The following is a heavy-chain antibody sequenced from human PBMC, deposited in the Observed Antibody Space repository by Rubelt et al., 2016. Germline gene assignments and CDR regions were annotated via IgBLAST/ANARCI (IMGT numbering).Heavy chain of an antibody. D-gene: IGHD3-3*01. CDR2: FDPEDGET. V-gene: IGHV1-69*12. CDR1: GGTFSSYA. J-gene: IGHJ5*02. CDR3: ATGGDFGVVIPNWFDP. Sequence: QVQLVQSGAEVKKPGSSVKVSCKASGGTFSSYAISWVRQAPGQGLEWMGGFDPEDGETIYAQKFQGRVTITADESTSTAYMELSSLRSEDTAVYYCATGGDFGVVIPNWFDPWGQGTLVTVSS.